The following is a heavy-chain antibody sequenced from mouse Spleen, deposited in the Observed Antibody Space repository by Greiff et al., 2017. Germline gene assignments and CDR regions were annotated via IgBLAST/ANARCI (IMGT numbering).Heavy chain of an antibody. CDR2: INPYNGGT. D-gene: IGHD2-12*01. V-gene: IGHV1-19*01. CDR3: ARTSYYRGYFDY. J-gene: IGHJ2*01. Sequence: EVQLQQSGPVLVKPGASVKMSCKASGYTFTDYYMNWVKQSHGKSLEWIGVINPYNGGTSYNQKFKGKATLTVDKSSSTAYMELNSLTSEDSAVYYCARTSYYRGYFDYWGQGTTLTVSS. CDR1: GYTFTDYY.